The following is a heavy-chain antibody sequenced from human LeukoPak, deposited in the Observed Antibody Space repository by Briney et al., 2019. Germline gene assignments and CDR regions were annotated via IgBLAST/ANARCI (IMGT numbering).Heavy chain of an antibody. CDR2: IYSGGST. Sequence: PGGSLRLSCAASGFTFSSNYMSWVRQAPGKGLEWVSVIYSGGSTYYADAVKGRFTISREDSKNTLYLQMNSRRAEDTTVYYCARFSSPYSSWLTPGDYWGQGTLVTVSS. D-gene: IGHD6-13*01. J-gene: IGHJ4*02. CDR1: GFTFSSNY. CDR3: ARFSSPYSSWLTPGDY. V-gene: IGHV3-66*01.